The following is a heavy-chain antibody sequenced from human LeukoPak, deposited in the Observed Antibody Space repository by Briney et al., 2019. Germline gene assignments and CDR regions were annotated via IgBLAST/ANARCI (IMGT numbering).Heavy chain of an antibody. CDR2: INPNSGGT. CDR1: GYTFTGYY. CDR3: ARTGVADASITTFDY. Sequence: ASVKVSCKASGYTFTGYYMHWVRQAPGQGLEWMGRINPNSGGTNYAQKFQGSVTMTRDTSISTVYMELNRLRSDDTAVYYCARTGVADASITTFDYWGRGTLVTVSS. J-gene: IGHJ4*02. V-gene: IGHV1-2*06. D-gene: IGHD3-22*01.